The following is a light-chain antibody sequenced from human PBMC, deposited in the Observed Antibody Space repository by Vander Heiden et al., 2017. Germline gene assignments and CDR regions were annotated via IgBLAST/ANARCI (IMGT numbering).Light chain of an antibody. CDR3: SSYAGSNNVV. CDR1: SSDVCSYDY. CDR2: YVS. J-gene: IGLJ2*01. Sequence: QASLTQPPSRSGSPGQLVTLSCTASSSDVCSYDYGSWYQQRQANAPILYNVYVSKRPSGVPDRCSGSKSGTTVSITVSQLEAEDNSYYGCSSYAGSNNVVFGSGTKLTVL. V-gene: IGLV2-8*01.